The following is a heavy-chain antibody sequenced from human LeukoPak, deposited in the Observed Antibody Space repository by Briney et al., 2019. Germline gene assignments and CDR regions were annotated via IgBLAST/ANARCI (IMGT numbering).Heavy chain of an antibody. Sequence: GGSPRLSCAASGFTFSSYSMNWVRQAPGKGLEWVSSISSSSSYIYYADSVKGRFTISRDNAKNSLYLQINSLRAEDTAVYYCARTMVQGVILWDYWGQGTLVTVSS. V-gene: IGHV3-21*01. J-gene: IGHJ4*02. CDR1: GFTFSSYS. D-gene: IGHD3-10*01. CDR3: ARTMVQGVILWDY. CDR2: ISSSSSYI.